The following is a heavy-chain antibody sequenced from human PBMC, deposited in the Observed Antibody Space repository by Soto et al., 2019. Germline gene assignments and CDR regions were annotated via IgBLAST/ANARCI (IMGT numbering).Heavy chain of an antibody. CDR3: AKDLSSSGYNYFDC. Sequence: PGGSLRLSCEASGCTFGGYVMTWVRQAPGKGPQWVSSISDGGAGTYYADSVKGRFTISRDNSKNTLYLQMNSLRVEDTAVYSCAKDLSSSGYNYFDCWGQGSLVTVSS. CDR1: GCTFGGYV. CDR2: ISDGGAGT. J-gene: IGHJ4*02. V-gene: IGHV3-23*01. D-gene: IGHD3-22*01.